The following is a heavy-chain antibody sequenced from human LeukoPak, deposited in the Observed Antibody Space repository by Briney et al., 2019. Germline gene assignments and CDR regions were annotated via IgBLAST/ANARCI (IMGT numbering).Heavy chain of an antibody. CDR2: IYYSGSS. V-gene: IGHV4-59*08. CDR1: GGSISSYY. D-gene: IGHD3-22*01. CDR3: ARHKPSSWGVVVIFDY. Sequence: PSETLSLTCTVSGGSISSYYWSWIRQPPGKGLEWIGYIYYSGSSNYNPSLKSRVTISVDTSKNQFSLKLSSVTAADTAVYYCARHKPSSWGVVVIFDYWGQGTLVTVSS. J-gene: IGHJ4*02.